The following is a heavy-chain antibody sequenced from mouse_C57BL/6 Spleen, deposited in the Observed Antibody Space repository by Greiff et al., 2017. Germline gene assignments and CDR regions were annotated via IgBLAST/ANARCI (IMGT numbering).Heavy chain of an antibody. Sequence: EVQLQQSGPELVKPGASVKIPCKASGYTFTDYNMDWVKQSHGKSLEWIGDINPNNGGTIYNQKFKGKATLTAEKSSSTAYMQLSSLTSEDSAVYFCARRGLLRPYFDYWGQGTTLTVSS. D-gene: IGHD1-2*01. CDR1: GYTFTDYN. CDR3: ARRGLLRPYFDY. J-gene: IGHJ2*01. CDR2: INPNNGGT. V-gene: IGHV1-18*01.